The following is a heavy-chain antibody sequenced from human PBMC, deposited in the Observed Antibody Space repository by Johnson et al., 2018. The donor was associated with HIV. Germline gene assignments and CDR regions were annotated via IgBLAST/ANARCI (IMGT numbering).Heavy chain of an antibody. CDR1: GFTFSSYA. CDR3: ARRSITSDGFDI. Sequence: QVHLVESGGGVVQPGRSLRLSCAASGFTFSSYAMHWVRQAPGKGLEWVAVISFDGTKKYYADSVKGRFTISRDNSKNTLFLQMNSLRAGDTAVYYCARRSITSDGFDIWGQGTMVTVSS. D-gene: IGHD2-2*01. J-gene: IGHJ3*02. CDR2: ISFDGTKK. V-gene: IGHV3-30*14.